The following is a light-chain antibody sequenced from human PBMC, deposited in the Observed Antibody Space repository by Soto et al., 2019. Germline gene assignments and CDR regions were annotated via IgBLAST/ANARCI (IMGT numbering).Light chain of an antibody. V-gene: IGKV1-5*03. Sequence: DIQMTQSPSTLFACIGDRVTITCRASQSITKWLAWHQQKTGKAPKLLIYKAAKLADEVQSRFAASGSGTDFSLTIPPLQPDDFATYYCQHYNSFSRTLGQGTKVDTK. CDR3: QHYNSFSRT. CDR2: KAA. CDR1: QSITKW. J-gene: IGKJ1*01.